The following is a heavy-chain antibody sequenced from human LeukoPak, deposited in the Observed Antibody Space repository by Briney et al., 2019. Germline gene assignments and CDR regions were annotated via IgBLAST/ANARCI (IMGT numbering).Heavy chain of an antibody. CDR2: IYYSGST. CDR1: GGSISSYY. D-gene: IGHD6-6*01. V-gene: IGHV4-59*01. J-gene: IGHJ4*02. Sequence: PSETLSLTCTVSGGSISSYYWSWIRQPPGKGLEWIGYIYYSGSTNYNPSLKGRVTISVDTSKNQFSLKLSSVTAADTAVYYCAREAGDSGSHLDYWGQGTLVTVSS. CDR3: AREAGDSGSHLDY.